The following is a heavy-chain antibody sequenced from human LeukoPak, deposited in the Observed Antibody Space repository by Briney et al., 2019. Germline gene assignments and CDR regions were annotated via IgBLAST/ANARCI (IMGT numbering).Heavy chain of an antibody. CDR3: ARGPITMIVVVITSWFDP. Sequence: ASVKVSCKASGYTFTGNYMHWVRQAPGQGLEWMGWINPNSGGTNYAQKFQGRVTMTRDTSISTAYMELSRLRSDDTAVYYCARGPITMIVVVITSWFDPWGQGTLVTVSS. D-gene: IGHD3-22*01. CDR2: INPNSGGT. V-gene: IGHV1-2*02. CDR1: GYTFTGNY. J-gene: IGHJ5*02.